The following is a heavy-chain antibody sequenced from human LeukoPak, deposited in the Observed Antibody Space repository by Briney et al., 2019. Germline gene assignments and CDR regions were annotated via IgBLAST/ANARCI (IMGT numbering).Heavy chain of an antibody. CDR2: IKQDGSEK. CDR1: GFTFSSYW. D-gene: IGHD6-13*01. V-gene: IGHV3-7*01. CDR3: ARDKQLVLSIYYYYYGMDV. Sequence: PGGSLRLSCAASGFTFSSYWMSWVRQAPGKGLEWVANIKQDGSEKYYVDSVKGRFTISRDNAKNSLYLQMNSLRAEDTAVYYCARDKQLVLSIYYYYYGMDVWGQGTTVTVSS. J-gene: IGHJ6*02.